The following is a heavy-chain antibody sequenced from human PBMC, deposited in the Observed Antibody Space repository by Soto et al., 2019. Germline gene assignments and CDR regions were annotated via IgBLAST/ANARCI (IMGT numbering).Heavy chain of an antibody. V-gene: IGHV1-18*04. D-gene: IGHD3-16*01. CDR3: ARDRVAGIWGDAFDI. Sequence: QVQLVQSGAEVKKPGASVKVSCKTSGYTFTNHGINWVRQAPGQGLEWMGWINPYNANVNYAQKLQGRVTMTTDTSTSPASMDLRSLTSYYPAVDYCARDRVAGIWGDAFDIWGEGTMVTVSS. CDR2: INPYNANV. CDR1: GYTFTNHG. J-gene: IGHJ3*02.